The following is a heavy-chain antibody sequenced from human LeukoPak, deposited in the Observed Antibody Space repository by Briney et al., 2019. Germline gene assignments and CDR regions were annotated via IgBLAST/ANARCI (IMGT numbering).Heavy chain of an antibody. CDR1: GFTVSSNY. D-gene: IGHD6-13*01. V-gene: IGHV3-66*01. Sequence: GGSLRLSCAASGFTVSSNYMSWVRQAPGKGLGWVSVIYSGGSTYYADSVKGRFTISRDNSKNTLYLQMNSLRAEDTAVYYCARDLAIAAITNYYYGMDVWGQGTTVTVSS. CDR3: ARDLAIAAITNYYYGMDV. CDR2: IYSGGST. J-gene: IGHJ6*02.